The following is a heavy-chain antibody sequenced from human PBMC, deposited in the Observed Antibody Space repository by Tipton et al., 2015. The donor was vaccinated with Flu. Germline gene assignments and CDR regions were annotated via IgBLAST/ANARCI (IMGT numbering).Heavy chain of an antibody. V-gene: IGHV3-7*01. D-gene: IGHD3-10*01. Sequence: QLVQSGGGLVQPGGSLRLSCAASGFTFSDYWMAWVRQAPGKGLEWVANIRQDGNERYYVDSVQGRVTISRDNAKNSLFLEMNSLRAEDTAVYYCVRKGFGDYWGQGSLVTVSS. CDR3: VRKGFGDY. CDR1: GFTFSDYW. J-gene: IGHJ4*02. CDR2: IRQDGNER.